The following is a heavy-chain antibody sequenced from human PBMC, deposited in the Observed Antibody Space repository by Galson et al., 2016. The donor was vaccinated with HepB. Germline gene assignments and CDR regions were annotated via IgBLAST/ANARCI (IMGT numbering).Heavy chain of an antibody. Sequence: SLRLSCAASGFTFSTYAMNWVRQAPGKGLEWVSSISSSSSYIYYADSVKGRFTISRDNSKNTLYLQMNSLRAEDTAVYYCASMTGTTPGGYWGQGTLVTVSS. J-gene: IGHJ4*02. D-gene: IGHD1-20*01. CDR3: ASMTGTTPGGY. V-gene: IGHV3-21*04. CDR2: ISSSSSYI. CDR1: GFTFSTYA.